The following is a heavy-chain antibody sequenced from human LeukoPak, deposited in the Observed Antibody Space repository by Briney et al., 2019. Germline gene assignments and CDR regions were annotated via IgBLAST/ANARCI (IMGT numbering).Heavy chain of an antibody. J-gene: IGHJ3*02. CDR3: ARAYYYASSAFDI. Sequence: PGGSLRLSCAASGFTVSSNYMSWVRQPPGKGLECIGSIYYGGSTYYNPSLKSRVIISVDTSKNQFSLKLSSVTAADTAVYYCARAYYYASSAFDIWGQGTMVTVSS. CDR2: IYYGGST. D-gene: IGHD3-22*01. V-gene: IGHV4-39*01. CDR1: GFTVSSNY.